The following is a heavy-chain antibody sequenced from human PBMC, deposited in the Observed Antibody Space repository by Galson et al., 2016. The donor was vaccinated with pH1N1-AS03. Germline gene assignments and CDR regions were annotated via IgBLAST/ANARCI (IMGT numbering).Heavy chain of an antibody. D-gene: IGHD1-26*01. CDR2: ISGSGVTT. J-gene: IGHJ1*01. CDR1: GFTFSSYW. CDR3: VKGDNWESPSMTFHY. Sequence: SLRLSCAASGFTFSSYWMHWVRHPPGTGLEWVSGISGSGVTTYYADSVKGRFTLSRDNFKSTLHLQMSSLTVADTAIYFCVKGDNWESPSMTFHYWSQGTLVSVSS. V-gene: IGHV3-23*01.